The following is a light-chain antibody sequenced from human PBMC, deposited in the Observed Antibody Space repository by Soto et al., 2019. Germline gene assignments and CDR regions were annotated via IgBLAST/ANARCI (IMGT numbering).Light chain of an antibody. CDR3: QQYNRYPYT. CDR2: KAS. V-gene: IGKV1-5*03. CDR1: QSISIW. Sequence: DIQMTQSPSTLSASVGDRVTITCRASQSISIWLAWYQQKPGKAPKLLIYKASSLESGVPSRFSGSGSGTEFTLTISSLQPDDFATYYCQQYNRYPYTCGQGTKLEIK. J-gene: IGKJ2*01.